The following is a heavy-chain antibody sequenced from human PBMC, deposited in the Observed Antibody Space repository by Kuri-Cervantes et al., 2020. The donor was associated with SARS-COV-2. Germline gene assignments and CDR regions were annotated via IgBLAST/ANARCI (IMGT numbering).Heavy chain of an antibody. J-gene: IGHJ4*02. V-gene: IGHV1-2*02. Sequence: ASVKVSCKAPETTFPNYDINWVRQATGQGLEWMGWINPNSGGTNYAQKFQGRVTMTRDTSTSTTYMELRSLRSDDTAVYYCARGDFTAGFYWGQGTQVTVSS. CDR2: INPNSGGT. D-gene: IGHD2-15*01. CDR3: ARGDFTAGFY. CDR1: ETTFPNYD.